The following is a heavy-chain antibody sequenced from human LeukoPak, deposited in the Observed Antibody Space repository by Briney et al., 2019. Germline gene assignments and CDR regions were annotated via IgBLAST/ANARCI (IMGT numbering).Heavy chain of an antibody. CDR1: GFTFSSYG. J-gene: IGHJ4*02. V-gene: IGHV3-30*03. CDR2: ISYDGSNK. Sequence: GGSLRLSRAASGFTFSSYGMHWVRQAPGKGLEWVAVISYDGSNKYYADSVKGRFTISRDNSKNTLYLQMNSLRAEDTAVYYCAYSNYLGNFDYWGQGTLVTVSS. CDR3: AYSNYLGNFDY. D-gene: IGHD4-11*01.